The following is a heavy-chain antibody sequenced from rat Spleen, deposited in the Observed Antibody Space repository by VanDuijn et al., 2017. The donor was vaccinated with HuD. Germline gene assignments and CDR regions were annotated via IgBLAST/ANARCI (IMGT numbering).Heavy chain of an antibody. J-gene: IGHJ2*01. Sequence: QVQLKESGPGLVKPSLTLSLTCSVSGFSLSSYGVIWVRQRAGKGLEWMGVIWGNGDTNCKSILQSRMTISRDTSKSQLFLQMNNLQTEDTAIYFCARADYSSPYYCDYWGQGVMVTVSS. CDR2: IWGNGDT. D-gene: IGHD1-2*01. CDR1: GFSLSSYG. V-gene: IGHV2-13*01. CDR3: ARADYSSPYYCDY.